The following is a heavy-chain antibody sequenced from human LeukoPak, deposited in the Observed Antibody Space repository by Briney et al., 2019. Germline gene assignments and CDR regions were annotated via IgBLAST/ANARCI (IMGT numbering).Heavy chain of an antibody. CDR1: GDSFSSNSS. D-gene: IGHD5-18*01. V-gene: IGHV6-1*01. CDR2: TYYRSKWYN. J-gene: IGHJ3*02. CDR3: ARGGQGDGYSADEAFDI. Sequence: SQTLSLTCAISGDSFSSNSSWNWIRQSPSRGLEWLGSTYYRSKWYNDYVVSVKSRININPDTSKNQFSLQLNSVTPEDTAVYYCARGGQGDGYSADEAFDIWGQGTMVTVS.